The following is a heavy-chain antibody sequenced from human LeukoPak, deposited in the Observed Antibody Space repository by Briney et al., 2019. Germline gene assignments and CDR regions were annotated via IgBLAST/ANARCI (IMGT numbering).Heavy chain of an antibody. V-gene: IGHV1-2*02. Sequence: GASVKVSCKASGYTFTGYYMHWVRQAPGQGLEWMGWINPNSGGTNYAQKFQGRVTMTRDTSISTAYMELSRLRSDDTAVYYCAHTLYYDSSGYYPLWGQGTLVTVSS. CDR2: INPNSGGT. CDR1: GYTFTGYY. J-gene: IGHJ4*02. D-gene: IGHD3-22*01. CDR3: AHTLYYDSSGYYPL.